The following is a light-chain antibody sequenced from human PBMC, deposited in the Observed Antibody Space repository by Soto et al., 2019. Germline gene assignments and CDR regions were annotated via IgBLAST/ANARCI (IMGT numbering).Light chain of an antibody. CDR1: NPNIGNNY. J-gene: IGLJ1*01. CDR3: GTWDSSLSAGV. Sequence: QSALTQPPSVSSAPGQKVTLPCPGNNPNIGNNYVSWYQQLPGTAPKLLIYENNKRPSGIPDRFSGSKSGTSATLGITGLQTGDEADYYCGTWDSSLSAGVFGTGTKVTVL. V-gene: IGLV1-51*02. CDR2: ENN.